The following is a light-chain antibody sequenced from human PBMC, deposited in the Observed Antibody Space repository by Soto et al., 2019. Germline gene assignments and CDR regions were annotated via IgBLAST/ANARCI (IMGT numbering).Light chain of an antibody. CDR3: QQYDSSPLT. J-gene: IGKJ4*01. CDR2: GAS. Sequence: EIVLTQSPGTLSLSPGERATLSCRASQSLSSRFLAWYQQKPVQAPRLLIYGASTKATGIPDRFSGSGSGADFTLTSSRLKPEDFAVYYCQQYDSSPLTFGGGVKVEIK. CDR1: QSLSSRF. V-gene: IGKV3-20*01.